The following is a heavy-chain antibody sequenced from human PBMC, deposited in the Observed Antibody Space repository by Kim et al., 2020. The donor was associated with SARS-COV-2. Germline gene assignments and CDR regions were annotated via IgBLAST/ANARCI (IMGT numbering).Heavy chain of an antibody. D-gene: IGHD6-13*01. CDR2: IYYSGST. CDR1: GGSISSSSYY. CDR3: ARHQYSSSWYDYYYYGMDV. J-gene: IGHJ6*02. Sequence: SETLSLTCTVSGGSISSSSYYWGWIRQPPGKGLEWIGGIYYSGSTYYNPSLKSRVTISVDTSKNQFSLKLSSVTAADTAVYYCARHQYSSSWYDYYYYGMDVWGQGTTVTVSS. V-gene: IGHV4-39*01.